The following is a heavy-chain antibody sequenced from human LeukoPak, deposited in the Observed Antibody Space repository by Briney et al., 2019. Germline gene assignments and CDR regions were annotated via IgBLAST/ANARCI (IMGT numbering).Heavy chain of an antibody. CDR2: IYYSGST. J-gene: IGHJ4*02. Sequence: SETLSLTCAVSGGSFSSSGYYWGWIRQPPGEGLEWIGSIYYSGSTYSNPSLKSRVTISVDTSKNQFSLKLSSVTAADTAVYYCARLNEWLRFHFDYWGQGTLVTVSS. V-gene: IGHV4-39*01. CDR3: ARLNEWLRFHFDY. CDR1: GGSFSSSGYY. D-gene: IGHD5-12*01.